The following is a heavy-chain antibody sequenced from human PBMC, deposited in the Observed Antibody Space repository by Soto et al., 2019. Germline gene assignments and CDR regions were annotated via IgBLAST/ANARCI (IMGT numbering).Heavy chain of an antibody. D-gene: IGHD4-17*01. CDR1: GGTFSSYT. CDR2: IIPILGIA. CDR3: ARSTTALDFDY. V-gene: IGHV1-69*02. Sequence: QVQLVQSGAEVKKPGSSVKVSCKASGGTFSSYTISWVRQAPGQGLEWMGRIIPILGIANYAQKFQGRVTITADKSTSTAYMELSSMRSEDTAVYYCARSTTALDFDYWGQGTLVTVSS. J-gene: IGHJ4*02.